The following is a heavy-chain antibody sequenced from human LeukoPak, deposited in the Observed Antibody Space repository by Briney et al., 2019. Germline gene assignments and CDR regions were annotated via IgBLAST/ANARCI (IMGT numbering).Heavy chain of an antibody. CDR2: ITTSGTTI. V-gene: IGHV3-11*01. D-gene: IGHD6-13*01. Sequence: GPTLRHQQAGTGSIMRDEYITWVREAPRKRLEWVSYITTSGTTIYYADSVKGRFTVSRDNAKNSLYLQMNSLRDEDTAVYYCARDQSSAAAGTFDAFDIWGQGTMVTVSS. CDR3: ARDQSSAAAGTFDAFDI. CDR1: GSIMRDEY. J-gene: IGHJ3*02.